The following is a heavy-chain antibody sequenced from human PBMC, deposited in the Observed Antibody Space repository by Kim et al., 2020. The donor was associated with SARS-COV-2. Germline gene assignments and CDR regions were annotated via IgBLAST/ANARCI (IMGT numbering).Heavy chain of an antibody. V-gene: IGHV1-69*02. CDR3: ASYSSGYFLSGPIDY. CDR2: IIPILGIA. J-gene: IGHJ4*02. Sequence: SVKVSCKASGGTFSSYTISWVRQAPGQGLEWMGRIIPILGIANYAQKFQGRVTITADKSTSTAYMELSSLRSEDTAVYYCASYSSGYFLSGPIDYWGQGTLVTVSS. D-gene: IGHD3-22*01. CDR1: GGTFSSYT.